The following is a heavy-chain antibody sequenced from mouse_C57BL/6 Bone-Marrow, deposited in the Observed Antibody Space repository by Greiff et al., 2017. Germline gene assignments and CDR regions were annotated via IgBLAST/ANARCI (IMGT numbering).Heavy chain of an antibody. D-gene: IGHD2-4*01. Sequence: VQLQQSGPELVKPGASVKISCKASGYAFSSSWMNWVKQRPGKGLEWIGRIYPGDGDTNYNGKFKGKATLTADKSSSTADMQLSSLTSDDSAVYVCAREGLRRAMDYWGQGTSVTVSS. V-gene: IGHV1-82*01. CDR3: AREGLRRAMDY. J-gene: IGHJ4*01. CDR2: IYPGDGDT. CDR1: GYAFSSSW.